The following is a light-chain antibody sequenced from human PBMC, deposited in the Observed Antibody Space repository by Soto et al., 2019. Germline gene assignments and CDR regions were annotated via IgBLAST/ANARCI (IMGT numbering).Light chain of an antibody. V-gene: IGLV2-14*01. CDR1: STDVVGYIF. Sequence: QSALALPASVFWSPGQSITISCTGTSTDVVGYIFVSLSQRLPGKAPKLMIYAVSNRPSGVSVRFSGTKSGNTASLTISGLQAEDEADCYCSLYTSRTNPLYVFRTGTKVTVL. J-gene: IGLJ1*01. CDR3: SLYTSRTNPLYV. CDR2: AVS.